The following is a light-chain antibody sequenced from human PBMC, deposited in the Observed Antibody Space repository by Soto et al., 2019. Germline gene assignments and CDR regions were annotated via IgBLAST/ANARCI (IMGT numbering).Light chain of an antibody. J-gene: IGKJ4*01. CDR1: QSISSY. Sequence: DIQMTQSPSSLSASVGDRVTITCRASQSISSYLNCYQQKPGKAPKLLIYAASSLQSGVPSRFSGSGSGTDFTLTISSLQPEDFATYYCQQSYSTPLTVGGGTKVEIK. V-gene: IGKV1-39*01. CDR3: QQSYSTPLT. CDR2: AAS.